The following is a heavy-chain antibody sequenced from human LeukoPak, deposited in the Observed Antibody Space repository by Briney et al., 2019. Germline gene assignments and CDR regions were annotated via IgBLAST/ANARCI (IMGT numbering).Heavy chain of an antibody. J-gene: IGHJ5*02. CDR1: GDSMSNYH. D-gene: IGHD5-18*01. Sequence: SETLSLTCTVSGDSMSNYHWTWTRQSPGKGLEYIGYIYNIGTTNYNPSLKSRVTISVDMSKKQFSLKLNSVTAADTAMYYCARGSDGYRFDPWGQGTLVTVSS. V-gene: IGHV4-59*01. CDR3: ARGSDGYRFDP. CDR2: IYNIGTT.